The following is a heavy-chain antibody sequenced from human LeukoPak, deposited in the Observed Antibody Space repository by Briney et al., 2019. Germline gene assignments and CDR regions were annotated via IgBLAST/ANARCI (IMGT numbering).Heavy chain of an antibody. Sequence: SETLSLTCTVSGGSISSYYWSWIRQPPGKGLEWIGYIYYSGSTNYNPSLKSRVTISVDTSKNQFYLKLSSVTAADTAVYYCARGRGAFPYYDFWSCYSSGLFDYWDQGTLVTVSS. J-gene: IGHJ4*02. CDR3: ARGRGAFPYYDFWSCYSSGLFDY. D-gene: IGHD3-3*01. CDR2: IYYSGST. CDR1: GGSISSYY. V-gene: IGHV4-59*01.